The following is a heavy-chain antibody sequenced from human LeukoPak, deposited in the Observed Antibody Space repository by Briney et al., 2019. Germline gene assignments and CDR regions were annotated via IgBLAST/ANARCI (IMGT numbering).Heavy chain of an antibody. Sequence: MSSETLSLTCTVSGYSISTGSYWGWIRQPPGEGLEWIASIYHSGNTFYNPSLKSRVTISVDTSKNQFSLGLSSVTAADTAIYYCARVPPYRAFDIWGQGTVVTVSS. CDR2: IYHSGNT. D-gene: IGHD3-16*02. CDR3: ARVPPYRAFDI. V-gene: IGHV4-38-2*02. J-gene: IGHJ3*02. CDR1: GYSISTGSY.